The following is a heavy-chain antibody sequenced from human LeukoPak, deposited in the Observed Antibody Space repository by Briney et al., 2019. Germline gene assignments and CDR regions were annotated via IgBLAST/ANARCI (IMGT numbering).Heavy chain of an antibody. V-gene: IGHV3-30*01. CDR2: ISYDGSNK. J-gene: IGHJ4*02. D-gene: IGHD3-22*01. Sequence: PGRSLRLPFAASGFPFSSYAMPWVRQAPGKGLEWVAVISYDGSNKYYADSVKGRFTISRDNSKNTLYLQMNSLRAEDTAVYYCARNGGITMIVLVYWGQGTLVTVSP. CDR3: ARNGGITMIVLVY. CDR1: GFPFSSYA.